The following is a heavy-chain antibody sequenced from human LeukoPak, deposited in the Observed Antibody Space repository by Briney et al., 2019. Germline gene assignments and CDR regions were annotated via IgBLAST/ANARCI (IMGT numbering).Heavy chain of an antibody. CDR3: ARGLDYDFWSGYYFWFDP. J-gene: IGHJ5*02. D-gene: IGHD3-3*01. Sequence: ASVKVSCKASGYTFTSYDINWVRQATGQGLEWMGWMNPNSGNTGYAQKFQGRVTMTRNTSISPAYMELSSLRSEDTAVYYCARGLDYDFWSGYYFWFDPWGQGTLVTVSS. CDR2: MNPNSGNT. CDR1: GYTFTSYD. V-gene: IGHV1-8*01.